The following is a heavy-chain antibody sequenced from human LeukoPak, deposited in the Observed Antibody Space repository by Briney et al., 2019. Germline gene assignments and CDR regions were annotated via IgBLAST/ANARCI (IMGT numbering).Heavy chain of an antibody. CDR1: GYTFPHHY. D-gene: IGHD6-13*01. J-gene: IGHJ4*02. V-gene: IGHV1-2*02. CDR2: INPHSGGT. Sequence: ASVEVSCQASGYTFPHHYIHWVRQAPGQGPEWMGFINPHSGGTMYGQSFQGRITFTRDTSSSTAYLELSRLKSDDSAVYYCSRGGEAAGTQTNFDNWGQGTLVIVSS. CDR3: SRGGEAAGTQTNFDN.